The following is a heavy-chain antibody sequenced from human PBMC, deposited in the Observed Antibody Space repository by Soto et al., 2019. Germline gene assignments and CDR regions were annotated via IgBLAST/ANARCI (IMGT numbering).Heavy chain of an antibody. CDR2: IGTAGDT. CDR3: ARGPYSSGWTPNYYYYYMDV. D-gene: IGHD6-19*01. Sequence: GGSLRLSCAASGFTFSSYDMHWVRQATGKGLEWVSAIGTAGDTYCPGSVKGRFTISRENAKNSLYLQMNSLRAGDTAVYYCARGPYSSGWTPNYYYYYMDVWGKGTTVTVSS. CDR1: GFTFSSYD. J-gene: IGHJ6*03. V-gene: IGHV3-13*01.